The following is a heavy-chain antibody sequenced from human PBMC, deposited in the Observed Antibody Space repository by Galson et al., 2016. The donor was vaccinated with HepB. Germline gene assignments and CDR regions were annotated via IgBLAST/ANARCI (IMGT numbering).Heavy chain of an antibody. CDR2: INSDGSST. J-gene: IGHJ4*02. V-gene: IGHV3-74*01. CDR1: GLTFRSYA. D-gene: IGHD5-24*01. CDR3: ARRMATITSFDY. Sequence: SLRLSCAASGLTFRSYAFRWLRQAPGKGLVWVSRINSDGSSTSYADSVKGRFTISRDNAKNTLYLQMNSLRAEDTAVYYCARRMATITSFDYWGQGTLVTVSS.